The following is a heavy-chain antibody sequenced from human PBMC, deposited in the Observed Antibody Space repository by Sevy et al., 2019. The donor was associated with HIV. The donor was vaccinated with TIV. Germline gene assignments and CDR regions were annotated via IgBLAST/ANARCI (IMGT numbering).Heavy chain of an antibody. CDR2: FKRKADGGRL. V-gene: IGHV3-49*04. CDR1: GFTFTDYA. J-gene: IGHJ4*02. D-gene: IGHD1-26*01. Sequence: GGSLRLSCTASGFTFTDYAMNWVRQSPGKGLEWVAFFKRKADGGRLDHAASVKGRFTISRDDSKNIAYLQMNDMKTADTGVYYCRRWEGAQSVFDYWGQGALVTVSS. CDR3: RRWEGAQSVFDY.